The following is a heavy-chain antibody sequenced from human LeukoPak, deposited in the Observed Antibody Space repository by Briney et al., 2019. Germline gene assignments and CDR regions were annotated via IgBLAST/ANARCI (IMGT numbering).Heavy chain of an antibody. J-gene: IGHJ4*02. D-gene: IGHD3-9*01. Sequence: SETLSLTCAVSGYSISSGYYWGWIRQPPGQGVEGIGSMNHSGSTDYNPSLKRRVTISVDTNKNHVYLKLRSVTAADTAVYYCARHSGYDILTGYYPWYFDYWGQGTLVTVSS. CDR2: MNHSGST. CDR1: GYSISSGYY. V-gene: IGHV4-38-2*01. CDR3: ARHSGYDILTGYYPWYFDY.